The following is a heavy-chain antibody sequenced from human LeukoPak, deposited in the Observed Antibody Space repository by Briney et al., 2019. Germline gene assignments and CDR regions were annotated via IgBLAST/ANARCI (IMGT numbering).Heavy chain of an antibody. Sequence: SGTLSLTCAVSGGSISSSNWWSWVRQPPGKGLEWIGEIYHSGSTNYNPSLKSRVTILVDKSKNQFSLKLTSVTAADTAVYYCAREEGDDSSGYYYFDYWGQGTLVTVSS. CDR3: AREEGDDSSGYYYFDY. CDR1: GGSISSSNW. D-gene: IGHD3-22*01. V-gene: IGHV4-4*02. J-gene: IGHJ4*02. CDR2: IYHSGST.